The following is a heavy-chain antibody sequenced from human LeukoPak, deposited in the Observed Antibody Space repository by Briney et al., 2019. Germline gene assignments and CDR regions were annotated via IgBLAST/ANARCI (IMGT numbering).Heavy chain of an antibody. D-gene: IGHD6-19*01. V-gene: IGHV3-48*02. Sequence: PGGSLRLSCVASGFAFSDYNINWVSQAPGKGLEWVSYVSSSSTTIYYADSVKGRFTISRDNAKNSLLLQMNSLRDEDTAVYFCARVYSSGWYGGGFDYWGQGTLVTVSS. CDR3: ARVYSSGWYGGGFDY. CDR1: GFAFSDYN. J-gene: IGHJ4*02. CDR2: VSSSSTTI.